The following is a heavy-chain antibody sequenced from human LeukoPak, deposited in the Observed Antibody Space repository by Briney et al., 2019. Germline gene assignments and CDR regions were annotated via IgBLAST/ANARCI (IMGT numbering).Heavy chain of an antibody. CDR3: AKDPYYYGSGSYLPY. CDR1: GFTFDEYA. Sequence: GGSLRLSCAASGFTFDEYAMHWVRRAPGKGLEWVSLISGDGDTTYYADSVKGRFTISRDNSKDSLYLQMNSLRTDDTALYYCAKDPYYYGSGSYLPYWGQGTLVTVSS. V-gene: IGHV3-43*02. D-gene: IGHD3-10*01. J-gene: IGHJ4*02. CDR2: ISGDGDTT.